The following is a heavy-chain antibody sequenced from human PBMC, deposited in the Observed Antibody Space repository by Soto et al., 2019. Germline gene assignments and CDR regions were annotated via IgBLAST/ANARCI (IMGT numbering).Heavy chain of an antibody. J-gene: IGHJ3*02. CDR2: IRQDGSEK. CDR3: ARDQGWQRAFEI. CDR1: GFTLSSFW. Sequence: EVQLEESGGDLVQPGGSLRLSCTASGFTLSSFWMSWLRRTPGKGLEWVANIRQDGSEKHYIDSVKGRFTISRDNAKNSLYLQMTNLRAEDTAVYYCARDQGWQRAFEIWGQGTVVTVSS. D-gene: IGHD2-15*01. V-gene: IGHV3-7*01.